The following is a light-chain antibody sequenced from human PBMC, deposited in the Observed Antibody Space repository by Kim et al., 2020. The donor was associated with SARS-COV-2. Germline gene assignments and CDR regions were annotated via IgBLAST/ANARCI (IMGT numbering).Light chain of an antibody. V-gene: IGLV7-46*01. CDR3: LFPFSGPRV. Sequence: QAVVTQEPSLTVSPGGTVTLTCGSSSGILTSCHYPYWIQQKPGQAPRTLIYDTSDKHSWTPARFSGSLLGDKAALTLSGAQPEDEADYYCLFPFSGPRVFGGGTRLTVL. CDR2: DTS. J-gene: IGLJ3*02. CDR1: SGILTSCHY.